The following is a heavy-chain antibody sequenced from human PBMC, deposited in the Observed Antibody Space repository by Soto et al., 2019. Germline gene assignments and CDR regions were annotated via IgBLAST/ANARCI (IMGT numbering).Heavy chain of an antibody. D-gene: IGHD6-6*01. CDR1: GGTFSSYA. CDR2: IIPIFGTA. J-gene: IGHJ6*04. CDR3: ARQIEARTNYYYGMDV. Sequence: SVKVSCKASGGTFSSYAISWVRQAPGQGLEWMGGIIPIFGTANYAQKFQGRVTITADESTSTAYMELSSLRSEDTAVYYCARQIEARTNYYYGMDVWGKGTTGTVS. V-gene: IGHV1-69*13.